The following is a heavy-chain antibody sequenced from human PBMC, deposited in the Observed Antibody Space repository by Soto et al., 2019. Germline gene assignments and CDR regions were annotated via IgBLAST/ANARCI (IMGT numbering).Heavy chain of an antibody. J-gene: IGHJ4*02. Sequence: PGESLKISCKGSGYSFTSYWIGWVRQMPGKGLEWMGRIDPSDSYTNYSPSFQGHVTISADKSISTAYLQWSSLKASDTAMYYCARHTGQKLFFDDYWGQGTLVTVSS. CDR1: GYSFTSYW. CDR3: ARHTGQKLFFDDY. D-gene: IGHD3-10*01. CDR2: IDPSDSYT. V-gene: IGHV5-10-1*01.